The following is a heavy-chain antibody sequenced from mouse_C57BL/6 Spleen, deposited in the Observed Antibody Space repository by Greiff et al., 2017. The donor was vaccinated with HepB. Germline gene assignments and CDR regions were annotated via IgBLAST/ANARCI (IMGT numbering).Heavy chain of an antibody. J-gene: IGHJ2*01. V-gene: IGHV1-50*01. CDR3: ARGYYGSSGHFDY. CDR2: IDPSDSYT. Sequence: QVQLKQPGAELVKPGASVKLSCKASGYTFTSYWMQWVKQRPGQGLEWIGEIDPSDSYTNYNQKFKGKATLTVDTSSSPAYMQLSSLTSEDSAVYYCARGYYGSSGHFDYWGQGTTLTVSS. D-gene: IGHD1-1*01. CDR1: GYTFTSYW.